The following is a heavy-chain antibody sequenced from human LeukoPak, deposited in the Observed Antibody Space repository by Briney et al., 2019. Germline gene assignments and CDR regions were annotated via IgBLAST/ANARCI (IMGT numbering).Heavy chain of an antibody. CDR1: GGSFNGYS. D-gene: IGHD3-10*01. Sequence: SETLSLTCAVYGGSFNGYSWNWIRQPPGKGLEWIGEINHSGSTNHNPSLKRRVTISVDTSKNQFSLKLSSVTAADTAVYYCARHSITMVRGVKPAPAFDIWGQGTMVTVSS. J-gene: IGHJ3*02. V-gene: IGHV4-34*01. CDR2: INHSGST. CDR3: ARHSITMVRGVKPAPAFDI.